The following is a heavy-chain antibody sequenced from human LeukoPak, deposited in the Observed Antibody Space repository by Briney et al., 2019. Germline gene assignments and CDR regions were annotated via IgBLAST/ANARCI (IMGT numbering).Heavy chain of an antibody. CDR1: GDSVSSNSAA. Sequence: PSQTLSLTCAISGDSVSSNSAAWHWIRQSPSRGLEWLGRTYYRSKWYNDYAVSVKSRITINPDTSKNQFSLQLNSVTPEDTAVYYCASPGIAVAVSDWFDPWGQGTLVTVSS. J-gene: IGHJ5*02. V-gene: IGHV6-1*01. CDR3: ASPGIAVAVSDWFDP. CDR2: TYYRSKWYN. D-gene: IGHD6-19*01.